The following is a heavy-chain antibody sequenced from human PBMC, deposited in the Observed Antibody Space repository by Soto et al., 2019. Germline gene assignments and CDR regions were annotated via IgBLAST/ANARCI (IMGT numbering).Heavy chain of an antibody. J-gene: IGHJ4*02. Sequence: QVQLVQSGAEVKKPGSSVKVSCKASGGTFSSYTISWVRQAPGQGLEWMGWIIPILGIANYAQKFQGRVTIAADNTTSTAYMELRSLRSEDTAEYYCAMEYCSSTSCYRDDWGQGTLVTVSS. CDR2: IIPILGIA. D-gene: IGHD2-2*02. V-gene: IGHV1-69*02. CDR1: GGTFSSYT. CDR3: AMEYCSSTSCYRDD.